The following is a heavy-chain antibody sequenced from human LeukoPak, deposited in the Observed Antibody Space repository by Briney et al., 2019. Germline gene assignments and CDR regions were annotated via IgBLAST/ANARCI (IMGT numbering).Heavy chain of an antibody. CDR3: ARGGLRITIFGVARVGGGFDS. CDR1: GGSFSGYY. J-gene: IGHJ4*02. D-gene: IGHD3-3*01. CDR2: INHSGST. Sequence: PSETLSLTCAVYGGSFSGYYWSWIRQPPGKGLEWIGEINHSGSTNYNPSLKSRVTISVDTSKNQLSLKLSSVTAADTAVYYCARGGLRITIFGVARVGGGFDSWGQGTLVTVSS. V-gene: IGHV4-34*01.